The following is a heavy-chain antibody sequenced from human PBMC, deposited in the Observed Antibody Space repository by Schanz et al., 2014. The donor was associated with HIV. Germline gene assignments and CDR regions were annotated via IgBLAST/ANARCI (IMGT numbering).Heavy chain of an antibody. J-gene: IGHJ6*02. CDR2: ISGSGVST. CDR3: ARDGGEV. V-gene: IGHV3-23*01. Sequence: EVQMLESGGGSVQPGGSLRLSCAASGFTFSNFAMSWVRQAPGKGLEWVSSISGSGVSTFYAGSVKGRFTISRDNAKNSLFLQMESLRAEDTAVYYCARDGGEVWGQGTTVTVS. CDR1: GFTFSNFA. D-gene: IGHD3-16*01.